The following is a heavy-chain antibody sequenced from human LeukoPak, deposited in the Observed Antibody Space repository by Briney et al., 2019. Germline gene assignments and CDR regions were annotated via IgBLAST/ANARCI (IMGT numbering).Heavy chain of an antibody. J-gene: IGHJ4*02. CDR2: INPSGGST. V-gene: IGHV1-46*01. CDR3: ATQTGVLWFGD. D-gene: IGHD3-10*01. CDR1: GYTFTSYY. Sequence: ASVKVSCKASGYTFTSYYMHWVRQAPGQGLEWMGIINPSGGSTSYAQKFQGRVTMTEDTSTDTAYMELSSLRSEDTAVYYCATQTGVLWFGDWGQGTLVTVSS.